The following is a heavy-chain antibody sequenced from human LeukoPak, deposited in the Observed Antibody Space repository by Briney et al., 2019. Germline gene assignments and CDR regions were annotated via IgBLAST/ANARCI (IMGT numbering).Heavy chain of an antibody. CDR2: MNPNSGNT. CDR1: GYTYTSYD. CDR3: ARDSSPYDDSAYWDALDI. Sequence: GASVKVSCKASGYTYTSYDINWVRQATGQGPEWMGWMNPNSGNTGYAQKFQRRVTMTRNTSISTAYMELSSLRSGVTAVYYCARDSSPYDDSAYWDALDIWGRGTMVTVSS. J-gene: IGHJ3*02. V-gene: IGHV1-8*01. D-gene: IGHD3-22*01.